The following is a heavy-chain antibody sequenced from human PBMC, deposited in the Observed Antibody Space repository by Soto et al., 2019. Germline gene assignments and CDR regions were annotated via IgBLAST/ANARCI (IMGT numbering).Heavy chain of an antibody. CDR2: MNPNSGNT. V-gene: IGHV1-8*01. CDR3: ARERSAGTGWFDP. Sequence: QVQLVQSGAEVKKPGASVKVSCKASGYTFTSYDINWVRQATGQGLEWMGWMNPNSGNTGYAQKCQGRATMTRNTSRSPAYMELSSLRSEDTAVYYCARERSAGTGWFDPWGQGTLVTVSS. CDR1: GYTFTSYD. D-gene: IGHD6-13*01. J-gene: IGHJ5*02.